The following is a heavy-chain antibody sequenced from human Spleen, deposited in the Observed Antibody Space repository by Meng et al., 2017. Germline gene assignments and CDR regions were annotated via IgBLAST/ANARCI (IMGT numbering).Heavy chain of an antibody. Sequence: QAQLLQSGAEVKKSGASVWVSCKALGYTSASYGISWLRQAPGQGLEWMGWFVSNADTYPAQKFQGRVTMTRDTHTSTDFMELRSLRFDDTAVYYCARGTPGRIYSDYWGQETLVTVSS. D-gene: IGHD3-10*01. J-gene: IGHJ4*02. CDR2: FVSNADT. CDR3: ARGTPGRIYSDY. V-gene: IGHV1-18*01. CDR1: GYTSASYG.